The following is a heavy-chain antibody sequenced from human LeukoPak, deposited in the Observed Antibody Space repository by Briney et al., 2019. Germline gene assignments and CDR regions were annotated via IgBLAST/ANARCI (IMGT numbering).Heavy chain of an antibody. CDR2: IKEDGSEK. J-gene: IGHJ4*02. Sequence: PGGSLRLSCAASGFTFSNYWLNWVRQAPGKGLEWVANIKEDGSEKYYVDSVKGRFTISRDNAKNSLFLQMNSLRAEDTAVYYCARTLGGGGALDYWGQGTLVTVSS. CDR1: GFTFSNYW. D-gene: IGHD3-16*01. V-gene: IGHV3-7*03. CDR3: ARTLGGGGALDY.